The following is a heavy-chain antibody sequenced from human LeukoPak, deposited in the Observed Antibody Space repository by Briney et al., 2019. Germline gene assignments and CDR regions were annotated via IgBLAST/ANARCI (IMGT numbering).Heavy chain of an antibody. CDR3: ARGLPTAPYYDFWSGYYTGSWYNWFDP. D-gene: IGHD3-3*01. V-gene: IGHV1-8*01. J-gene: IGHJ5*02. CDR1: GYTFTSYD. CDR2: MNPNSGNT. Sequence: ASVKVSCKASGYTFTSYDINWVRQATGQGVEWMGWMNPNSGNTGYAQKFQGRVTMTRNTSISTAYMELSSLRSEDTAVYYCARGLPTAPYYDFWSGYYTGSWYNWFDPWGQGTLVTVSS.